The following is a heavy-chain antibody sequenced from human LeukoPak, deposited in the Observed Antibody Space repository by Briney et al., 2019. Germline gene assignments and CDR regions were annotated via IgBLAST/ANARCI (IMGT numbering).Heavy chain of an antibody. D-gene: IGHD6-13*01. J-gene: IGHJ5*02. CDR3: ARGASSWYQRQVWFDP. CDR1: GYTLTSYG. CDR2: IIPILGIA. Sequence: ASVKASCKASGYTLTSYGISWVRQAPGQGLEWMGRIIPILGIANYAQKFQGRVTINADKSTSTAYMELSSLRSDDTAVYYCARGASSWYQRQVWFDPWGQGTLVTVSS. V-gene: IGHV1-69*04.